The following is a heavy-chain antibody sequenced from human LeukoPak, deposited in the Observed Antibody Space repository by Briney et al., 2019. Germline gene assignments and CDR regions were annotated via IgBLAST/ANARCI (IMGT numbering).Heavy chain of an antibody. D-gene: IGHD2-15*01. CDR2: IYPGDSDT. CDR1: GYSFTSYW. CDR3: ARPPRYCSGGGCYSRNYFDY. J-gene: IGHJ4*02. V-gene: IGHV5-51*01. Sequence: GESLKISCKGSGYSFTSYWIGWVRQMPGKGLEWMGIIYPGDSDTRYSPSFQGQVTISADKSINTAYLQWSSLKASDTAMYYCARPPRYCSGGGCYSRNYFDYWGQGTLVTVSS.